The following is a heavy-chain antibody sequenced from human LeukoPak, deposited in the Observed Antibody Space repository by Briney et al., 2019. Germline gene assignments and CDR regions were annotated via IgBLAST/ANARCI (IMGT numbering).Heavy chain of an antibody. CDR2: INHSGST. J-gene: IGHJ6*02. D-gene: IGHD2-2*01. V-gene: IGHV4-34*01. Sequence: SEALSLTCAVYGGSFSGYYWSWIRQPPGKGLEWIGEINHSGSTNYNPSLNSRVTISVDTSKNQFSLKLSSVTAADTAVYYCARGRRLYCSSTSCPHKYYYYYGMDVWGQGTTVTVSS. CDR3: ARGRRLYCSSTSCPHKYYYYYGMDV. CDR1: GGSFSGYY.